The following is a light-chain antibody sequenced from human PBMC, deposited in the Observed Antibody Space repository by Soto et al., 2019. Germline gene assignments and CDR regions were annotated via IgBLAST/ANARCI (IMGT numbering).Light chain of an antibody. CDR2: EVS. Sequence: QSVLTQPPSASGSPGQSVTISCTGTSSDVGGYNYVSWYQQHPGKAPKLMIYEVSKRPSGVPDRFSGSKSGNTASLTVSGHPEEDAAYYYCSSYAGSTIVVFGGGTKLTVL. CDR3: SSYAGSTIVV. J-gene: IGLJ2*01. CDR1: SSDVGGYNY. V-gene: IGLV2-8*01.